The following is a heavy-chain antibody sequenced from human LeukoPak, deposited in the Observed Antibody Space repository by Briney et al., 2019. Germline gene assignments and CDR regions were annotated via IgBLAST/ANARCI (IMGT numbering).Heavy chain of an antibody. J-gene: IGHJ4*02. CDR1: GYSFPRYG. V-gene: IGHV1-18*01. D-gene: IGHD4-17*01. Sequence: ASVKVSCKASGYSFPRYGITWLRQAPAQGLEWMAWISPYNNNHKLSQNFQDRVTMTTDTSTSTVYMEPRSLRSDGTAVYYCAREGRRGDYFDFGGQGTLVTVSS. CDR3: AREGRRGDYFDF. CDR2: ISPYNNNH.